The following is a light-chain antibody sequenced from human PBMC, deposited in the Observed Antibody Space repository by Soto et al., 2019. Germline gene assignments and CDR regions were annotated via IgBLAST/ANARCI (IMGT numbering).Light chain of an antibody. V-gene: IGKV3-20*01. CDR1: QSVSSSY. CDR3: QQYDSSPPAT. Sequence: EIVLTQSPGTLSLSPGERATLSCRASQSVSSSYLAWYQQKPGQAPRLLIYGASSRATGIPDRFSGSGSGTDFTLTINRLEPEDFAVYYCQQYDSSPPATFGGGTRVEIK. CDR2: GAS. J-gene: IGKJ4*01.